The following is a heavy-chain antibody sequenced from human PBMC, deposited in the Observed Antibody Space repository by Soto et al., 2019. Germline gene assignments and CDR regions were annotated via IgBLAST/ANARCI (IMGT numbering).Heavy chain of an antibody. CDR1: GGTFSSYA. J-gene: IGHJ4*02. D-gene: IGHD3-16*01. CDR2: IIPIFGTA. Sequence: QVQLVQSGAEVKKPGSSVKVSCKASGGTFSSYAISWVRQAPGQGLEWMGGIIPIFGTANYAQKFQGRVTITADESTSTAYMELSSLRSEDTAVYYCARDPMSLTKDNYDYVWGARWGQGTLVTVSS. CDR3: ARDPMSLTKDNYDYVWGAR. V-gene: IGHV1-69*01.